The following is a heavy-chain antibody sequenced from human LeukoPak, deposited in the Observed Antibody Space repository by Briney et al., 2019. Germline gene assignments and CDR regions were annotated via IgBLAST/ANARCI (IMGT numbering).Heavy chain of an antibody. Sequence: ASVKVSCKPSGYTFTGFYIHWVRQAPGQGLEWMGWSSPNSGGTDYAQRFQGRVTMTRDTSISTAYVELSSLRSDDTAVYYCAIQPWGSGNNWYFDLWGRGTLLTVSS. CDR1: GYTFTGFY. D-gene: IGHD7-27*01. CDR2: SSPNSGGT. CDR3: AIQPWGSGNNWYFDL. V-gene: IGHV1-2*02. J-gene: IGHJ2*01.